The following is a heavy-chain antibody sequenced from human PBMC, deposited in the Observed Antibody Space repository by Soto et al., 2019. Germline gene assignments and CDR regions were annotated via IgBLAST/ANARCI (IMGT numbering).Heavy chain of an antibody. CDR3: ARDDTTTYYYDSSGPNWFDP. CDR1: GFTFSSYA. V-gene: IGHV3-30-3*01. J-gene: IGHJ5*02. Sequence: GGSLRLSCAASGFTFSSYAMHWVRQAPGKGLEWVAVISYDGSNKYYADSVKGRFTISRDNSKNTLYLQMNSLRAEDTAVYYCARDDTTTYYYDSSGPNWFDPWGQGTLVTVSS. D-gene: IGHD3-22*01. CDR2: ISYDGSNK.